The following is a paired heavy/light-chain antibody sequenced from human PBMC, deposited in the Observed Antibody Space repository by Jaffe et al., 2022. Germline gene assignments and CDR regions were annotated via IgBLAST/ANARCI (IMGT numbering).Light chain of an antibody. Sequence: EIVMTQSPATLSVSPGERATLSCRASQSVSSNLAWYQQKPGQAPRLLIYGASTRATGIPARFSGSGSGTEFTLTISSLQSEDFAVYYCQQYNNWLPITFGQGTRLEIK. CDR1: QSVSSN. CDR3: QQYNNWLPIT. V-gene: IGKV3-15*01. CDR2: GAS. J-gene: IGKJ5*01.
Heavy chain of an antibody. D-gene: IGHD1-26*01. CDR3: AHRRHSWELVNSRWFSAYYFDY. CDR1: GFSLSTSGVG. Sequence: QITLKESGPTLVKPTQTLTLTCTFSGFSLSTSGVGVGWIRQPPGKALEWLALIYWDDDKRYSPSLKSRLTITKDTSKNQVVLTMTNMDPVDTATYYCAHRRHSWELVNSRWFSAYYFDYWGQGTLVTVSS. J-gene: IGHJ4*02. CDR2: IYWDDDK. V-gene: IGHV2-5*02.